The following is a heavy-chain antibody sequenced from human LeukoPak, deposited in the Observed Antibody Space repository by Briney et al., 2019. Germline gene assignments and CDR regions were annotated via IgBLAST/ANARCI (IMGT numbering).Heavy chain of an antibody. CDR1: GFTFSSYG. J-gene: IGHJ3*02. D-gene: IGHD3-22*01. CDR3: ARIRYYYDSSGYYLDAFDI. V-gene: IGHV3-33*01. CDR2: IWYDGSNK. Sequence: PGGSLRLSCAASGFTFSSYGMHWVRQAPGKGLEWVAVIWYDGSNKYYADSVKGRFTISRDNSKNTLYLQMNSLRAEDTAVYYCARIRYYYDSSGYYLDAFDIWGQGTMVTVSS.